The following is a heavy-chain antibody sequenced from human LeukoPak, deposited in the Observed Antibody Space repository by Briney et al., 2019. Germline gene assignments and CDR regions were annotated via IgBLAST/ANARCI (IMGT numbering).Heavy chain of an antibody. V-gene: IGHV4-34*01. CDR2: INHSGST. D-gene: IGHD2-15*01. J-gene: IGHJ5*02. Sequence: SETLSLTCAVYGGSFSGYYWSWIRQPPGKGLEWIGEINHSGSTNYNPSLKSRITISVDKSKNQFSLKLRSVTAADTAVYYCARPLSLGYCSGGSCYGRGAWFDRWGQGTLVTVSS. CDR3: ARPLSLGYCSGGSCYGRGAWFDR. CDR1: GGSFSGYY.